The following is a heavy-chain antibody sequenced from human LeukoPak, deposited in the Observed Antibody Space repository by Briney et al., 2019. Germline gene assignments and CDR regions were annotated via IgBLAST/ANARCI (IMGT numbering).Heavy chain of an antibody. CDR2: MNPNSGNT. CDR3: ARKSVAATPRDIVYQYSYMDV. Sequence: ASVKVSCKASGYTFTSYDINWVRQATGQGLEWMGWMNPNSGNTGYAQKFQGRVTMTRNTSISTAYMELSSLRSEDTAVYYCARKSVAATPRDIVYQYSYMDVWGKGTTVTVSS. J-gene: IGHJ6*03. CDR1: GYTFTSYD. D-gene: IGHD2-15*01. V-gene: IGHV1-8*01.